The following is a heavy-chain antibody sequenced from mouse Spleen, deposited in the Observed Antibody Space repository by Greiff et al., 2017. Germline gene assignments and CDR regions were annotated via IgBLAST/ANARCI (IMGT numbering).Heavy chain of an antibody. Sequence: QVQLKESGPGLVAPSQSLSITCTISGFSLTSYGIHWVRQPPGKGLEWLVVIWSDGSTTYNSALKSRLSISKDNSKSQVFLKMNSLQTDDTAMYYCAREDGYYGFDYWGQGTSLPVSS. CDR2: IWSDGST. CDR1: GFSLTSYG. V-gene: IGHV2-6-1*01. CDR3: AREDGYYGFDY. J-gene: IGHJ2*02. D-gene: IGHD2-3*01.